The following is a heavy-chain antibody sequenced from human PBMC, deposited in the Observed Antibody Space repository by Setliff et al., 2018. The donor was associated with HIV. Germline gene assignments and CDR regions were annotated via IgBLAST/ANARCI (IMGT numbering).Heavy chain of an antibody. CDR2: IYY. V-gene: IGHV4-39*07. Sequence: ETLSLTCTVSGGSISSSSYYWGWIRQPPGKGLEWIGSIYYNPSLQSRVSISMDTSKNQFSLKLHSVTAADTAIYHCAKGGASSHWLGPWGQGTLVTVSS. CDR3: AKGGASSHWLGP. J-gene: IGHJ5*02. CDR1: GGSISSSSYY. D-gene: IGHD3-16*01.